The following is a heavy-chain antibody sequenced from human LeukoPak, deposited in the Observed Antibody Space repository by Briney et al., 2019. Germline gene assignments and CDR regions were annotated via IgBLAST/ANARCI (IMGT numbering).Heavy chain of an antibody. V-gene: IGHV7-4-1*02. CDR3: ARGRDAFDI. J-gene: IGHJ3*02. CDR2: INTNTGHP. Sequence: ASAKVSCKASGYSFTNYPMTWVRQAPGQGLEWMGWINTNTGHPTYAQGFTGRLVFSLDTSVSTAYLQISSLKAEDTAVYHCARGRDAFDIWGQGTMVTVSS. CDR1: GYSFTNYP.